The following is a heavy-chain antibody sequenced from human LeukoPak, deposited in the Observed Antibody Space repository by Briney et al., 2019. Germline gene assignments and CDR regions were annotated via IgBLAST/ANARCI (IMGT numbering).Heavy chain of an antibody. V-gene: IGHV3-33*01. D-gene: IGHD3-9*01. Sequence: GRSLRLSCAASGFKFRSYGMHWVRQAPGKGLEWVAVVWYDETNKYYADSVKGRFTISRDSSKNTLYLQMNSLRAEDTAVYYCARDAYDILTGYKAFDYWAREPWSPSPQ. CDR3: ARDAYDILTGYKAFDY. CDR2: VWYDETNK. CDR1: GFKFRSYG. J-gene: IGHJ4*02.